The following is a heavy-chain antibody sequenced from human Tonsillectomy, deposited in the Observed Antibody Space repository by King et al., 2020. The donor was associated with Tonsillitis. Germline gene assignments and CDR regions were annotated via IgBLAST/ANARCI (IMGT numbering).Heavy chain of an antibody. V-gene: IGHV2-5*02. Sequence: QFTLKESGPTLVKPPQTLTLTCTFSGFSLSTSGVGVSWIRQPPGKAPEWLALIYWDDDTRYNPSLRSRLSITKDTSKNQVVLTMTNMDPVDTATYYCAHRGTFTIFGVVIKGGWFDPWGQGTLVTVSS. CDR1: GFSLSTSGVG. D-gene: IGHD3-3*01. J-gene: IGHJ5*02. CDR2: IYWDDDT. CDR3: AHRGTFTIFGVVIKGGWFDP.